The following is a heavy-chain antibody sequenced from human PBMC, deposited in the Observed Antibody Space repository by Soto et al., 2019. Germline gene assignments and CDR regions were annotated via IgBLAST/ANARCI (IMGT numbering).Heavy chain of an antibody. Sequence: GGSLRLSCAASGFTFSSYGMHWVRQAPGKGLEWVAVISYDGSNKYYADSVKGRFTISRDNSKNTQYLQMNSLKAEDTAVYYCAKVSLIAVVPDAFDIWGQGTMVTVSS. CDR2: ISYDGSNK. V-gene: IGHV3-30*18. CDR1: GFTFSSYG. D-gene: IGHD6-19*01. J-gene: IGHJ3*02. CDR3: AKVSLIAVVPDAFDI.